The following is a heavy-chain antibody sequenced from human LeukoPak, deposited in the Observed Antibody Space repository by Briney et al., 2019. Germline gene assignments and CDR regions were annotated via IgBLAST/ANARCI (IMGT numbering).Heavy chain of an antibody. CDR1: GYNFVNYN. J-gene: IGHJ4*02. D-gene: IGHD3-10*01. Sequence: ASVKVSCKASGYNFVNYNINWVRQAPGQGLEWMGWINPNSGGTNYAQKFQGRVTMTRDTSIRTAYMELSRLRSDDTAMYYCARYYIEGRCFDYWGQGTLVTVSS. V-gene: IGHV1-2*02. CDR2: INPNSGGT. CDR3: ARYYIEGRCFDY.